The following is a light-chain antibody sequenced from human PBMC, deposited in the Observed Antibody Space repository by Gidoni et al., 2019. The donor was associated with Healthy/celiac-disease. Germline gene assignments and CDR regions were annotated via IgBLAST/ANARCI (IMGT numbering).Light chain of an antibody. V-gene: IGKV3-15*01. J-gene: IGKJ4*01. CDR2: GAS. CDR3: QKHNIWPPLT. CDR1: QSVRSN. Sequence: ELVMSHSPATLSVSPGERATLSCRASQSVRSNSAWYQQKPGQAPRLLIYGASTRATGIPARCSGSGSGREFTLTNSSLQAEDFAGYYCQKHNIWPPLTFGGGTKVEIK.